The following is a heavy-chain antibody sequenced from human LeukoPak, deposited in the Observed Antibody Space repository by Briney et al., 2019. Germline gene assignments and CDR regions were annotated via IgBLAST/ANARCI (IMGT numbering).Heavy chain of an antibody. J-gene: IGHJ6*04. D-gene: IGHD3-3*01. CDR3: AAIPVFGVVLHQEPV. Sequence: SVKVSCKTSGATFSDYALNWVRQAPGQGLEWMGVFIPILSTANSTQKFHDRLTITADISTNTAYMELSSLRSEDTAVYFCAAIPVFGVVLHQEPVWGKGTTVTVSS. CDR2: FIPILSTA. V-gene: IGHV1-69*10. CDR1: GATFSDYA.